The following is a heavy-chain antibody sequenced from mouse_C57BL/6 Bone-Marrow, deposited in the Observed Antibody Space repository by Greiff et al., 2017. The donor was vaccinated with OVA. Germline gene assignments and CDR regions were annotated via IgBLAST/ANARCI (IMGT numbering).Heavy chain of an antibody. J-gene: IGHJ2*01. CDR2: IYLGNGYT. Sequence: VQLQQSGAELVRPGSSVKMSCKTSGYTFTSYGINWVKQRPGQGLEWIGYIYLGNGYTEYNEKFKGKATLTSDTSSSTAYMQLSSLTSEDSAIYYCARPYYYGSSYGYWGQGTTLTVSS. V-gene: IGHV1-58*01. D-gene: IGHD1-1*01. CDR3: ARPYYYGSSYGY. CDR1: GYTFTSYG.